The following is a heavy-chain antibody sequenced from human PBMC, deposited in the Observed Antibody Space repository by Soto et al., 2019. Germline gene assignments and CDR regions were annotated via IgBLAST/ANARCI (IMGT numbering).Heavy chain of an antibody. CDR1: GFTFGAYA. J-gene: IGHJ4*02. CDR2: IRSKAYSATT. D-gene: IGHD1-26*01. CDR3: TSAEPPQWEISHYYFDY. Sequence: GGSLRLSCTASGFTFGAYAMSWLRQAPGKGLEWLGFIRSKAYSATTEYAASVKGRFTISREDSKSIAYLQMNDLKTEDTGLYYCTSAEPPQWEISHYYFDYWGQGTLVTVSS. V-gene: IGHV3-49*03.